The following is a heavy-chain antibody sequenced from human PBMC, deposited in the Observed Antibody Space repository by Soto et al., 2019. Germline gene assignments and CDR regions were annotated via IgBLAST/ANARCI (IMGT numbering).Heavy chain of an antibody. D-gene: IGHD1-26*01. J-gene: IGHJ4*02. CDR2: IYHSGNT. CDR1: GGSISSSNW. CDR3: ARTYSGSYRGFDY. V-gene: IGHV4-4*02. Sequence: QVQLQESGPGLVKPSGTLSLTCAVSGGSISSSNWWSWVRQPPGKGLEWIGEIYHSGNTNYNPSPKRRVTKSVDKSKNQFSLKLSSVTAADTGVYYCARTYSGSYRGFDYWGQGTLVTVSS.